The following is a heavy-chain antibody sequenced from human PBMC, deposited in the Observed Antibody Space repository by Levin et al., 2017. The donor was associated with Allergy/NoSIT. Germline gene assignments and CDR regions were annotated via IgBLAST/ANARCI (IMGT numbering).Heavy chain of an antibody. CDR1: GFTFSSYA. V-gene: IGHV3-23*01. D-gene: IGHD5-18*01. Sequence: SGGSLRLSCAASGFTFSSYAMSWVRQAPGKGLEWVSAISGSGGSTYYADSVKGRFTISRDNSKNTLYLQMNSLRAEDTAVYYCAKTGRYSYGHGAYWGQGTLVTVSS. CDR3: AKTGRYSYGHGAY. J-gene: IGHJ4*02. CDR2: ISGSGGST.